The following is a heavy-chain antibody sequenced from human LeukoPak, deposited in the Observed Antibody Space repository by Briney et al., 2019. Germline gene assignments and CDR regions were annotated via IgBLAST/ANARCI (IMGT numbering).Heavy chain of an antibody. CDR2: ISSDGSNT. CDR3: ARGISGSDPLDY. J-gene: IGHJ4*02. D-gene: IGHD1-26*01. Sequence: PGGSLRLSCAASEFIFRSYRMHWVRQAPGKGLVWVSRISSDGSNTNYADSVKGRFTISRDNAKNTVYLQMNSLNAEDTALYYCARGISGSDPLDYWGQGALVTVSS. V-gene: IGHV3-74*01. CDR1: EFIFRSYR.